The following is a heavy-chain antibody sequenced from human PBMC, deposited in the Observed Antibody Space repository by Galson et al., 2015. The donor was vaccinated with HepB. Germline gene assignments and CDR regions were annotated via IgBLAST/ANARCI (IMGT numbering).Heavy chain of an antibody. D-gene: IGHD3-22*01. CDR3: AHRIYDSSGERFDY. V-gene: IGHV2-5*01. Sequence: PALVKPTQTLTLTCTFSGFSLSTSTVGVGWIRQPPGKALEWLALINGNDDKRYSPSLKRRLTITRDTSKNQVVLTMTNVDPVDTATYYCAHRIYDSSGERFDYWGQGTLVTVSS. CDR1: GFSLSTSTVG. J-gene: IGHJ4*02. CDR2: INGNDDK.